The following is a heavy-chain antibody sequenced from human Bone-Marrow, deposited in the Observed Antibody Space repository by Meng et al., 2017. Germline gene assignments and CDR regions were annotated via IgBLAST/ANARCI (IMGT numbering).Heavy chain of an antibody. J-gene: IGHJ4*02. CDR3: AREDYGDSFDY. V-gene: IGHV3-48*03. CDR2: ISSSGSTI. Sequence: GGSLRLSCAASGFTFSSYEMNWVRPAPGKGLEWVSYISSSGSTIYYADSVKGRFTISRDNAKNSLYLQMNSLRAEDTAVYYCAREDYGDSFDYWGQGTLVTVSS. D-gene: IGHD4-17*01. CDR1: GFTFSSYE.